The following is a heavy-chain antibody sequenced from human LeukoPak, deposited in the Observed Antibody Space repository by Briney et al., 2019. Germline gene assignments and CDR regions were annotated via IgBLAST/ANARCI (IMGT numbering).Heavy chain of an antibody. V-gene: IGHV4-59*12. D-gene: IGHD3-3*01. CDR1: GGSISTYY. CDR3: AREGGYDFWSGYYRIKGINWFDP. Sequence: SETLSLTCTVSGGSISTYYWSWIRQPPGKGLEWIGYIYYTGSTNYNPSLKSRVTISVDTSKNQFSLKLSSVTAADTAVYYCAREGGYDFWSGYYRIKGINWFDPWGQGTLVTVSS. CDR2: IYYTGST. J-gene: IGHJ5*02.